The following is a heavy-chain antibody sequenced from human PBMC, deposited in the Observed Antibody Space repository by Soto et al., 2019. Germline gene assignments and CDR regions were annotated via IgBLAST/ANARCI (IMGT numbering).Heavy chain of an antibody. J-gene: IGHJ5*02. CDR1: GYTFTSYD. V-gene: IGHV1-8*01. Sequence: ASVKVSCKASGYTFTSYDINWVRQATGQGLEWMGWMNPNSGNTGYAQKFQGRVTMTRNTSISTAYMELSSLRSEDTAVYYCARGRKVTYSSSWFNWFGPWGQGTRVTVSS. CDR3: ARGRKVTYSSSWFNWFGP. CDR2: MNPNSGNT. D-gene: IGHD6-13*01.